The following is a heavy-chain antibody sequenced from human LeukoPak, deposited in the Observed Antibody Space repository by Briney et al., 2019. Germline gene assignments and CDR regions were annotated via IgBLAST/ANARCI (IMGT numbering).Heavy chain of an antibody. J-gene: IGHJ4*02. CDR1: RFSFSSYA. CDR3: AKPSRDFDSSGYSHFDY. V-gene: IGHV3-23*01. D-gene: IGHD3-22*01. Sequence: GGSLRLSCVASRFSFSSYAMSWVRQAPGKGLEWVSSISGSGGNTYYTDSVKGRFTVSRDNSKNTLYLQMHSLRAEDTAIYYCAKPSRDFDSSGYSHFDYWGQGTLVTVSS. CDR2: ISGSGGNT.